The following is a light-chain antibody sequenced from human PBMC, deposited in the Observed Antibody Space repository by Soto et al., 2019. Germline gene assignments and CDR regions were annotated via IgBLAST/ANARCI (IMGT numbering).Light chain of an antibody. J-gene: IGKJ1*01. CDR3: QQYNNWAWT. V-gene: IGKV3-15*01. CDR1: QSISSN. CDR2: GAS. Sequence: EIVMTQSPDTLSVSPGERATLSCRASQSISSNLAWYLQKVGQAPRLLIYGASTRGPGISARFSGSGSGTEFTLTISSLQSEDVAVFYCQQYNNWAWTFGQGTKVEIK.